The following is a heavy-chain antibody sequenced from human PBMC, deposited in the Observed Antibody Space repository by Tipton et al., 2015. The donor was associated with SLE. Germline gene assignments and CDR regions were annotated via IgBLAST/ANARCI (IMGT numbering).Heavy chain of an antibody. CDR1: GGSISSHY. CDR3: ARDRGSGAFDI. J-gene: IGHJ3*02. V-gene: IGHV4-59*11. CDR2: IYYSGST. Sequence: LRLSCTVSGGSISSHYWSWIRQPPGKGLEWIGYIYYSGSTNYNPSLKSRVTISVDTSKNQFSLKLSSVTAADTAVYYCARDRGSGAFDIWGQGTMVTVSS. D-gene: IGHD7-27*01.